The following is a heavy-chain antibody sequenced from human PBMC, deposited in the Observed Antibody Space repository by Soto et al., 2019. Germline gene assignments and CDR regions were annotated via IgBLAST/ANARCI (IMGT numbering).Heavy chain of an antibody. J-gene: IGHJ4*02. V-gene: IGHV3-33*01. D-gene: IGHD5-12*01. Sequence: GGSLRLSCAASGFTFSSYGMHWVRQAPGKGLEWVAVIWYDGSNKYYADSVKGRFTISRDNSKNTLYLQMNSLRAEDTAVYYCARPRRDSGYDFFDYWGQGTLVTVSS. CDR2: IWYDGSNK. CDR3: ARPRRDSGYDFFDY. CDR1: GFTFSSYG.